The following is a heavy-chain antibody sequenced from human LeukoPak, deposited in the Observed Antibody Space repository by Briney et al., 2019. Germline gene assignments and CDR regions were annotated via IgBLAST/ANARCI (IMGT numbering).Heavy chain of an antibody. CDR3: ARDVETGGNRMDV. V-gene: IGHV4-39*07. Sequence: SETLSLTCTVSGGSISSSSYYWGWIRQPPGKGLEWIGSIYYSGSTYYNPSLKSRVTISVDTSKNQFSLKPSSVTAADTAVYYCARDVETGGNRMDVWGKGTTVTVSS. J-gene: IGHJ6*04. D-gene: IGHD5-24*01. CDR1: GGSISSSSYY. CDR2: IYYSGST.